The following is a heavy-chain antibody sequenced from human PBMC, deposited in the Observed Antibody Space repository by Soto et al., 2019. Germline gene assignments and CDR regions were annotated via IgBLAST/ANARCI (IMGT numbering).Heavy chain of an antibody. CDR1: GFTFSSYA. V-gene: IGHV3-23*01. Sequence: QPGGSLRLSCAASGFTFSSYAMSWVRQAPGKGLEWVSAISGSGGSTYYADSVKGRFTISRDNSKNTLYLQMNSLRAEDTAVYYCAKDYDILTGYSSGMDVWGQGTTVTVSS. J-gene: IGHJ6*02. D-gene: IGHD3-9*01. CDR2: ISGSGGST. CDR3: AKDYDILTGYSSGMDV.